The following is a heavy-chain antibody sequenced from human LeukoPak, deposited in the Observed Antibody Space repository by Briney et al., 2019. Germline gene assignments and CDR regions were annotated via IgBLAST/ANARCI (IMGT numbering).Heavy chain of an antibody. V-gene: IGHV1-18*01. CDR2: ISAYNGNT. Sequence: ASVKVSCKASGYTFTSYGISWVRQAPGQGLEWMGWISAYNGNTNYAQKLQGRVTMTTDTSTSTAYMELSSLRSEDTAVYYCASINPQLERRGDACDIWGQGTMVTVSS. CDR3: ASINPQLERRGDACDI. J-gene: IGHJ3*02. CDR1: GYTFTSYG. D-gene: IGHD1-1*01.